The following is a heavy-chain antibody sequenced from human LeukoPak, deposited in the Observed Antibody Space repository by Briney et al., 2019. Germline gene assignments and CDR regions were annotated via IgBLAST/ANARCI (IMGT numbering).Heavy chain of an antibody. CDR2: IYYSGST. V-gene: IGHV4-59*01. D-gene: IGHD2-15*01. CDR1: GGSISSYY. Sequence: KPSETLSLTCTVSGGSISSYYWSWIRQPPGKGLEWIGYIYYSGSTNYNPSLKSRVIISVDTSKNQFSLKLSSVTAADTAVYYCARSVEGYCSGGSCYYYSYYMDVWGKGTTVTVSS. CDR3: ARSVEGYCSGGSCYYYSYYMDV. J-gene: IGHJ6*03.